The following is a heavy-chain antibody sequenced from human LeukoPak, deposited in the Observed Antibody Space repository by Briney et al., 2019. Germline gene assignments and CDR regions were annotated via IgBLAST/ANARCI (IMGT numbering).Heavy chain of an antibody. J-gene: IGHJ4*02. CDR1: GFTFSSYA. CDR2: IWYDGSNK. CDR3: ARDRSSGWYYFDY. Sequence: GGSLRLSCAASGFTFSSYAMSWVRQAPGKGLEWVAVIWYDGSNKYYADSVKGRFTISRDNSKNTLYLQMNSLRAEDTAVYYCARDRSSGWYYFDYWGQGTLVTVSS. V-gene: IGHV3-33*08. D-gene: IGHD6-19*01.